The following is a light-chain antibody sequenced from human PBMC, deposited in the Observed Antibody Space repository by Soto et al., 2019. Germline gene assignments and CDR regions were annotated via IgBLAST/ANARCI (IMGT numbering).Light chain of an antibody. CDR2: KAS. CDR1: QSISSW. Sequence: DIQMTQSPSTLSASVGDRVTITCRASQSISSWLAWYQQEPGKAPKLLISKASSLESGVPSRFSGSGSGTEFTLTISSRQPDDFATYYCQQYNTYSWTFGQGTKVEIK. V-gene: IGKV1-5*03. CDR3: QQYNTYSWT. J-gene: IGKJ1*01.